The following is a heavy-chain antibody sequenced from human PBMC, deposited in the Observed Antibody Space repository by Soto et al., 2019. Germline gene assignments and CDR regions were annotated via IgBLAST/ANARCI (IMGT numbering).Heavy chain of an antibody. Sequence: LRLSCAASGFTFSSYAMSWVRQAPGKGLEWVSAIISSGGNTYYADSVKGRFTISRDNSENTLYLQMNSLRAEDTAVYYCAKRRIVGARSYFDYWGQGTLVTVSS. CDR1: GFTFSSYA. CDR2: IISSGGNT. J-gene: IGHJ4*02. V-gene: IGHV3-23*01. D-gene: IGHD1-26*01. CDR3: AKRRIVGARSYFDY.